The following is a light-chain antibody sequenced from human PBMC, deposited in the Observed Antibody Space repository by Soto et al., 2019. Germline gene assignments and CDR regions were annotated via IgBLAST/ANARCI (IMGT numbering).Light chain of an antibody. CDR2: KAS. J-gene: IGKJ1*01. Sequence: DIQMTQSPSTLSASVGDRVTITCRASQSISSWLAWYQQKPGKAPKLLIYKASSLESGVPSRFSGSGSGTEFTLTISSLQPDDFATYYCQQYNSYSPKWTFGQGTKV. CDR1: QSISSW. CDR3: QQYNSYSPKWT. V-gene: IGKV1-5*03.